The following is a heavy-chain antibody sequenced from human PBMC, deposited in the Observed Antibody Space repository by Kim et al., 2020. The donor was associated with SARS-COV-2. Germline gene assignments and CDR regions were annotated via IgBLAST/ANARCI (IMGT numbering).Heavy chain of an antibody. D-gene: IGHD3-10*01. V-gene: IGHV7-4-1*02. J-gene: IGHJ4*02. Sequence: YAQGFTGRFVFSLDTSVSTAYLQISSLKAEDTAVYYCARGCVSGSYCIGYWGQGTLVTVSS. CDR3: ARGCVSGSYCIGY.